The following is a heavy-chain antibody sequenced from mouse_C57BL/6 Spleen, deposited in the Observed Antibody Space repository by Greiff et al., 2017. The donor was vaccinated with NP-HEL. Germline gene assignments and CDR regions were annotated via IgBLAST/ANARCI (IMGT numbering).Heavy chain of an antibody. D-gene: IGHD1-1*01. CDR1: GFNIKDYY. CDR3: TTCTPHYYVSSPDD. J-gene: IGHJ2*01. V-gene: IGHV14-1*01. CDR2: IDPEDGDT. Sequence: VQLQQSGAELVRPGASVKLSCTASGFNIKDYYMHWVKQRPEQGLEWIGRIDPEDGDTEYAPKFQGKATMTADPSSNTAYLQLSSLTSEDTAVYYFTTCTPHYYVSSPDDWGQGTTLTVSS.